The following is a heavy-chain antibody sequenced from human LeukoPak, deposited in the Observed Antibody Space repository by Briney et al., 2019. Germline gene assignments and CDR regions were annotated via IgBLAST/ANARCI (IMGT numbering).Heavy chain of an antibody. CDR1: GFTFSDYN. Sequence: GGSLRLSCAASGFTFSDYNMNWVRQAAGKGLEWVSSISSSSSYIYYADSLKGRFTISRDNAKNSLYLQMNSLRAEDTAVYYCARAPDYGDYDFTTDYWGQGTLVTVSS. V-gene: IGHV3-21*01. J-gene: IGHJ4*02. CDR3: ARAPDYGDYDFTTDY. CDR2: ISSSSSYI. D-gene: IGHD4-17*01.